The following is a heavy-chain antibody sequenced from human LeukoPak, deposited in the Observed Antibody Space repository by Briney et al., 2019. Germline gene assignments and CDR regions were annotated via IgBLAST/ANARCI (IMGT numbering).Heavy chain of an antibody. D-gene: IGHD3-10*01. J-gene: IGHJ3*01. V-gene: IGHV3-74*01. Sequence: GGSLRLSCAASGFTFSIYWMHWVRQAPGKGLVWVSRISSDVSSTSYADSVKGRFTISRDNAKNTLYLQMNSLRAEDTAVYYCARGSDYYDVWGQGTMVTVSS. CDR1: GFTFSIYW. CDR3: ARGSDYYDV. CDR2: ISSDVSST.